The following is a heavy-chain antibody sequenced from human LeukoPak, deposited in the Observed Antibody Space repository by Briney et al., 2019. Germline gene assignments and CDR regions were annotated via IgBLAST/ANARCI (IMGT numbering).Heavy chain of an antibody. V-gene: IGHV4-39*07. J-gene: IGHJ6*03. CDR2: GST. CDR1: GGFINSNDYY. CDR3: ARAKSDGSGSCPLYGDCYYHYYMDV. D-gene: IGHD3-10*01. Sequence: SETLSLTCTVSGGFINSNDYYWGWIRQPPGKGLEWIGSGSTYSNPSLKSRVTISVDTSKKQFSLKLSSVTAADTAVYYCARAKSDGSGSCPLYGDCYYHYYMDVWGKGTTVTVSS.